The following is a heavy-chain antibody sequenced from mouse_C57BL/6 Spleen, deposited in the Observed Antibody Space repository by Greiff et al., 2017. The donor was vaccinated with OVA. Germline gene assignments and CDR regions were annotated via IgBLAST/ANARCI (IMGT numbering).Heavy chain of an antibody. J-gene: IGHJ2*01. CDR3: ARDADSDYFDY. Sequence: EVKLQESGPGLVKPSQSLSLTCSVTGYSITSGYYWNWIRQFPGNKLEWMGYISYDGSNNYNPSLKNRISITRDTSKNQFFLKLNSVTTEDTATYYCARDADSDYFDYWGQGTTLTVSS. D-gene: IGHD2-13*01. CDR1: GYSITSGYY. V-gene: IGHV3-6*01. CDR2: ISYDGSN.